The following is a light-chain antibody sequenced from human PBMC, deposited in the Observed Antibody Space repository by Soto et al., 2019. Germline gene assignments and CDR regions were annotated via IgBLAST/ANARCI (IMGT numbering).Light chain of an antibody. CDR2: GAS. CDR3: QQYGSSPVT. J-gene: IGKJ2*01. Sequence: EIVLTQSPGTLSLSPGERATLSCRASQSVSSSYLAWYQQKPGQAPRLLIYGASSRATGIPDRFSGSGSGADFTLTISRLEPEDFAVYYCQQYGSSPVTFGQGTKLEIK. CDR1: QSVSSSY. V-gene: IGKV3-20*01.